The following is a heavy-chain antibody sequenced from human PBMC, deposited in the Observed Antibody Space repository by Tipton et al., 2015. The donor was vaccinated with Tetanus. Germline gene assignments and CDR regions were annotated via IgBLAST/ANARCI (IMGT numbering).Heavy chain of an antibody. V-gene: IGHV4-31*03. CDR2: IYDSGGI. CDR1: GGSISSGGYY. D-gene: IGHD1-1*01. J-gene: IGHJ6*02. CDR3: ARERYIHYGMDV. Sequence: TLSLTCIVSGGSISSGGYYWSWIRQHPGKGLEGIGDIYDSGGIYYNPSLKSRVSISIDTSKNQFSLKLSSVTAADTAVYYCARERYIHYGMDVWGQRTTVTVSS.